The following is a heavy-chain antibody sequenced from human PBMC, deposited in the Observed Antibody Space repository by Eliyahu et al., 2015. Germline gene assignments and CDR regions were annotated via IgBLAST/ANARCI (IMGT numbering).Heavy chain of an antibody. CDR1: GGSFXNXD. J-gene: IGHJ1*01. CDR2: IVPIFGTA. D-gene: IGHD3-22*01. Sequence: QVQLVQSGADVRRPGSXVKVSCKASGGSFXNXDXSWVRQAPGQGLEWMGGIVPIFGTAKYAQKFQDRVTITADKSTTTVYMELSRLRSDDTTVYYCARAWGLGGDRSAYYYFWGQGTLITVSS. V-gene: IGHV1-69*06. CDR3: ARAWGLGGDRSAYYYF.